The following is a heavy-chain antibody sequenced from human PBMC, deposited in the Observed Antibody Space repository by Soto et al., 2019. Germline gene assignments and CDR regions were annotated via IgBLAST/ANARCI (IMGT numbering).Heavy chain of an antibody. CDR1: GGSISSGDYY. CDR3: ARGGDDCGGDCSPHWFDP. Sequence: SETLSLTCTVSGGSISSGDYYWSWIRQPPGKGLEWIGYIYYSGSTYYSPSLKSRVTISVDTSKNQFSLKLSSVTAADTAVYYCARGGDDCGGDCSPHWFDPWGQGTLVTVSS. D-gene: IGHD2-21*02. V-gene: IGHV4-30-4*01. CDR2: IYYSGST. J-gene: IGHJ5*02.